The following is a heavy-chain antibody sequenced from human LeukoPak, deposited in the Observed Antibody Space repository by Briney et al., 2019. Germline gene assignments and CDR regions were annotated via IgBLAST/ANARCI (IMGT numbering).Heavy chain of an antibody. Sequence: SETLSLTCTVSGGSISSGSYYWSWIRQPAGKGLEWIGRIYTSGSTNYNPSLKSRVTISVDTSKNQFSLKLSSVTAADTAVYYCARDSSGANWFDPWGQGTLVTVSS. D-gene: IGHD6-19*01. CDR1: GGSISSGSYY. J-gene: IGHJ5*02. CDR3: ARDSSGANWFDP. V-gene: IGHV4-61*02. CDR2: IYTSGST.